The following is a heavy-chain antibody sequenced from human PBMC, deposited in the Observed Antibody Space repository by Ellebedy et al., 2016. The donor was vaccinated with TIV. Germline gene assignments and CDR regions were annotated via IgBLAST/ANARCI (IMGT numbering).Heavy chain of an antibody. J-gene: IGHJ4*02. Sequence: GESLKISCAASGFTFSNYGMHWVRQAPGKGVEWVAVISYDGSNKYYADSVKGRFTISRDNSKNTLYLQVNSLRAEDTAVYYCAKIPIYYGSGSYLGGWGQGTLVTVSS. D-gene: IGHD3-10*01. CDR2: ISYDGSNK. CDR3: AKIPIYYGSGSYLGG. V-gene: IGHV3-30*18. CDR1: GFTFSNYG.